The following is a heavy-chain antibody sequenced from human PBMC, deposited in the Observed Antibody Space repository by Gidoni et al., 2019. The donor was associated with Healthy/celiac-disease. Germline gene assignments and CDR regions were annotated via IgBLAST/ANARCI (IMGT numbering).Heavy chain of an antibody. CDR1: GFTFSSYW. V-gene: IGHV3-7*03. CDR2: IKQDGSEK. J-gene: IGHJ3*02. Sequence: EVQLVESGGGLVQPGGSLRLPCAAAGFTFSSYWMSWVRKAPGKGLEWVANIKQDGSEKYYVDSVKGRFTISRDNAKNSLYLQMNSLRAEDTAVYYCARDDGYCSGGSCSTFDAFDIWGQGTMVTVSS. D-gene: IGHD2-15*01. CDR3: ARDDGYCSGGSCSTFDAFDI.